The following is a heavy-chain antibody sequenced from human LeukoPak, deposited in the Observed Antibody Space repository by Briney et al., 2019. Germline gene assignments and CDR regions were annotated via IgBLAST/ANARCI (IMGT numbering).Heavy chain of an antibody. D-gene: IGHD6-19*01. J-gene: IGHJ4*02. V-gene: IGHV1-24*01. CDR1: GYTLTELS. CDR2: FDPEDGET. Sequence: ASVKVSCKVSGYTLTELSMHWVRQAPGKGLEWMGGFDPEDGETIYAQKFQGRVTMTEDTSTDTAYMELSSLRSEDTAVYYCANPETTVAGIFYWGQGTLVTVSS. CDR3: ANPETTVAGIFY.